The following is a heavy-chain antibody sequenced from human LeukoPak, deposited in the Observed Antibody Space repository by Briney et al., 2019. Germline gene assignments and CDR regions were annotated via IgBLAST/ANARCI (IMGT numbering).Heavy chain of an antibody. Sequence: PGGSLRLSCAASGFTFSSYEMNWVRQAPGKGLEWVSYISSSGSTIYYADSVKGRFTISRDNSKSTLYLQMNSVRAEDTAVYYCARDRYCGGDCSFDYWGQGTLVTVSS. V-gene: IGHV3-48*03. CDR2: ISSSGSTI. J-gene: IGHJ4*02. CDR1: GFTFSSYE. CDR3: ARDRYCGGDCSFDY. D-gene: IGHD2-21*02.